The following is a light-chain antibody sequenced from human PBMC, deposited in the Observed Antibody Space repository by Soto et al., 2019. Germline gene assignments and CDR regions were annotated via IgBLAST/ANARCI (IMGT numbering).Light chain of an antibody. CDR2: GAS. CDR1: QDISSS. J-gene: IGKJ4*01. CDR3: QIYTRSPPT. Sequence: AIQLTQSPSSLSASVGDRVTITCRASQDISSSLAWYQQKAGKAPKLLIYGASILQSGVPSGFSGSGFGTDFTLTISSLRVDYFATYFCQIYTRSPPTFGAGTKVDI. V-gene: IGKV1-13*02.